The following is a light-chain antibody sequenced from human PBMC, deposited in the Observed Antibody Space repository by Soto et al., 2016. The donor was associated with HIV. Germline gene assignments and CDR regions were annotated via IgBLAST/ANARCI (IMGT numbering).Light chain of an antibody. CDR1: NIATKN. Sequence: SYELTQTPSVSVAPGQTARIPCEGDNIATKNVHWYQQMAGQAPVLVVYGNRDRPSGIPERFSGSKSGNTATLTISRVEAGDEADYYCQVRDATHDLLVVFGGGTKLTVL. V-gene: IGLV3-21*02. J-gene: IGLJ2*01. CDR3: QVRDATHDLLVV. CDR2: GNR.